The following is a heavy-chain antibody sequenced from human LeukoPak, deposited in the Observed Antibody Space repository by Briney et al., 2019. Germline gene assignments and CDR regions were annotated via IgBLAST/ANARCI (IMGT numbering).Heavy chain of an antibody. CDR1: GGSISSGGYY. Sequence: SETLSLTCTVSGGSISSGGYYWSWIRQHPGKGLEWIGSIYYSGSTYYNPSLKSRVTISVDTSKNQFTLKLSSVTAADTAVYYCARERLISYCGGDCFTDAFDIWGQGTMVTVSS. J-gene: IGHJ3*02. CDR2: IYYSGST. V-gene: IGHV4-31*03. CDR3: ARERLISYCGGDCFTDAFDI. D-gene: IGHD2-21*02.